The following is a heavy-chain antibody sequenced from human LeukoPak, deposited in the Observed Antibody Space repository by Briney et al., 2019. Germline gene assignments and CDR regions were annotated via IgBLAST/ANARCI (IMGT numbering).Heavy chain of an antibody. Sequence: PGGSLRLSCAASGFTFSNYGMSWVRQVPGKGLEWVSGISGSGGSTFYADSVKGRFTISRDNSKNTLYLQMDSLRAEDTAIYYCAKNPWFGDYFDYWGQGTLVTVSS. CDR3: AKNPWFGDYFDY. CDR1: GFTFSNYG. J-gene: IGHJ4*02. CDR2: ISGSGGST. D-gene: IGHD3-10*01. V-gene: IGHV3-23*01.